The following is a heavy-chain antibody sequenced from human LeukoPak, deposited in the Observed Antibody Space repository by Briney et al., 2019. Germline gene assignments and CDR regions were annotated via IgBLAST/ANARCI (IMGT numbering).Heavy chain of an antibody. Sequence: PGGSLRFSCAASGFTFSSYSMNWVRQAPGKGLEWVSSISSSSSYIYYADSVKGRFTISRDNAKNPLYLQMNSLRAEDTAVYYCASGGSTAPPDWGQGTLVTVSS. V-gene: IGHV3-21*01. D-gene: IGHD5-18*01. CDR2: ISSSSSYI. CDR3: ASGGSTAPPD. J-gene: IGHJ4*02. CDR1: GFTFSSYS.